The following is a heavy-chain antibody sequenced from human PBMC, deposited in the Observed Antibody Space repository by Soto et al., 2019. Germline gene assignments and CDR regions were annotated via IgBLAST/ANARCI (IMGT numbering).Heavy chain of an antibody. CDR3: ARADRYYYGSGIPNWFDP. J-gene: IGHJ5*02. CDR2: IYYSGST. Sequence: SETLSLTCTVSGGSISSGGYYWSWIRQHPGKGLEWIGYIYYSGSTYYNPSLKSRVTISVDTSKNQFSLKLSSVTAADTAVYYCARADRYYYGSGIPNWFDPWGQGTLVTVSS. D-gene: IGHD3-10*01. V-gene: IGHV4-31*03. CDR1: GGSISSGGYY.